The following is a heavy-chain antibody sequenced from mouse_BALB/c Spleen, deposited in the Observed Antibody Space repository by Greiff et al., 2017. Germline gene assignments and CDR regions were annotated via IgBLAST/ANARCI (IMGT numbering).Heavy chain of an antibody. CDR1: GFSFTGYC. V-gene: IGHV2-6-7*01. CDR2: ICGDGST. CDR3: ARVGYGNYSAY. Sequence: VQLVESGPGLVAPSPCLSISCTASGFSFTGYCVNWVRQPPGKGLEWLGMICGDGSTAYNSALKSRLTISKDNAKSQVFLKMNSLQTDDTARYYCARVGYGNYSAYWGQGTLVTVSA. D-gene: IGHD2-10*02. J-gene: IGHJ3*01.